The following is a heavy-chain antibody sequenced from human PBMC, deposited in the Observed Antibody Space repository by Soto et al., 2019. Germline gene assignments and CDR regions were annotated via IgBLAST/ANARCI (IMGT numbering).Heavy chain of an antibody. Sequence: ASVKVSCKASGYTFTGYYMHWVRQAPGQGLEWMGWINPNSGGTNYAQKFQGWVTMTRDTSISTAYMELSRLRSDDTAVYYCASDNDIIGTTGPRYYYYYGMDVWGQGTTVTVSS. CDR3: ASDNDIIGTTGPRYYYYYGMDV. V-gene: IGHV1-2*04. J-gene: IGHJ6*02. D-gene: IGHD1-7*01. CDR1: GYTFTGYY. CDR2: INPNSGGT.